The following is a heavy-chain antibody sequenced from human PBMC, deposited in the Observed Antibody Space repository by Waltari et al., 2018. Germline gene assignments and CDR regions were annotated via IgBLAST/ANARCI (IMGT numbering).Heavy chain of an antibody. J-gene: IGHJ4*02. D-gene: IGHD5-12*01. CDR3: ARAPAWHGDDY. CDR2: MNPNSGNT. Sequence: QVQLVQSGAEVKMPGASVKVSCKASGYTFTSYDINWVRQATGQGLEWMGWMNPNSGNTGYAQKFQGRVTMTRNISISTADMELSSLRSDDTAVYYCARAPAWHGDDYWGQGSPVTVSS. V-gene: IGHV1-8*01. CDR1: GYTFTSYD.